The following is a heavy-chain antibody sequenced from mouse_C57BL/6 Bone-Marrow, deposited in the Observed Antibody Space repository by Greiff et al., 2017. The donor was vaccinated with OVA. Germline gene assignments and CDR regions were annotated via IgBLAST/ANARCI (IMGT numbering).Heavy chain of an antibody. CDR1: GFTFSSYA. CDR2: ISDGGSYT. Sequence: EVQRVESGGGLVKPGGSLKLSCAASGFTFSSYAMSWVRQTPEKRLEWVATISDGGSYTYYPDNVKGRFTISRDNAKNNLYLQMSHLKSEDTAMYYCARDSYYGSGYAMDYWGQGTSVTVSS. CDR3: ARDSYYGSGYAMDY. V-gene: IGHV5-4*01. J-gene: IGHJ4*01. D-gene: IGHD1-1*01.